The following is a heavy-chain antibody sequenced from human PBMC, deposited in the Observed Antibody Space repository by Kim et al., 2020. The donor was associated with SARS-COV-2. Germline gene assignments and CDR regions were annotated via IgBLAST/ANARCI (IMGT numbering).Heavy chain of an antibody. Sequence: GESLKISCKGSGYSFTSYWIGWVRQMPGKGLEWMGIIYPGDSDTRYSPSFQGQVTISADKSISTAYLQWSSLKASDTAMYYCARHTEITMVRGSPGSYYYYGMDVWGQGTTVTVSS. CDR1: GYSFTSYW. CDR3: ARHTEITMVRGSPGSYYYYGMDV. V-gene: IGHV5-51*01. CDR2: IYPGDSDT. D-gene: IGHD3-10*01. J-gene: IGHJ6*02.